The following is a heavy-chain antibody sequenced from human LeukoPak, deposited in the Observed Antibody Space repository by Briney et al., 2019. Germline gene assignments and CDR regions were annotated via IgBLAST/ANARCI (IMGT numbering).Heavy chain of an antibody. Sequence: SEILSLTCAVYGGSFSGYYWSWIRQPPGKGLEWLGEINHSGSTNYNPSLKSRVTISVDTSKNQFSLKLSSVTAADTAVYYCARGFLEWPRYYYYGMDVWGQGTTVTVSS. D-gene: IGHD3-3*01. J-gene: IGHJ6*02. CDR3: ARGFLEWPRYYYYGMDV. CDR2: INHSGST. CDR1: GGSFSGYY. V-gene: IGHV4-34*01.